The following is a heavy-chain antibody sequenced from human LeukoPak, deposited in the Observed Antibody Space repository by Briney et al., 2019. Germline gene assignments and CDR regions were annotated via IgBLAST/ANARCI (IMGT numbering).Heavy chain of an antibody. V-gene: IGHV3-72*01. D-gene: IGHD6-19*01. CDR1: GFTFSDHF. CDR3: VRVGSVAGSDYLDY. Sequence: GGSLSLSCVVSGFTFSDHFLDWVRQAPGKGLEWVGRSRNKAKSYTTEYAASVKGRFTISRDDSKNSLYLQMNSLKTEDTAVYYRVRVGSVAGSDYLDYWGQGTLVTVSS. CDR2: SRNKAKSYTT. J-gene: IGHJ4*02.